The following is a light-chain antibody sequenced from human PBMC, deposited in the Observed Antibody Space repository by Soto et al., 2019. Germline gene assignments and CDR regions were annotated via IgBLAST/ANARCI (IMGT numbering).Light chain of an antibody. V-gene: IGKV1-39*01. CDR1: QSISNY. J-gene: IGKJ4*01. Sequence: DMEMTQSPSSLSASVGDRVTITCRASQSISNYLNWYQHKPGKVPKLLIYAASSLQSGVPTSFSGRGSGTDFPLTINRLQPEDFATYYRQQSYGTPRTFGGGTKIEIK. CDR3: QQSYGTPRT. CDR2: AAS.